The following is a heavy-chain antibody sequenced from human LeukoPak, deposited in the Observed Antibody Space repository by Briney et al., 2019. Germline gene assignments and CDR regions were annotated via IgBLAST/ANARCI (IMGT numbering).Heavy chain of an antibody. Sequence: SVKVSCKASGFTLVNSAVHWVRQARGPSLEWIGWIVVGSGDARYAQRFQERLTITRDKSTSTAYMELSSLRSEDTAVYYCAADRHLGATTGFGFWGQGTLVTVSS. V-gene: IGHV1-58*01. CDR2: IVVGSGDA. CDR1: GFTLVNSA. J-gene: IGHJ4*02. CDR3: AADRHLGATTGFGF. D-gene: IGHD1-26*01.